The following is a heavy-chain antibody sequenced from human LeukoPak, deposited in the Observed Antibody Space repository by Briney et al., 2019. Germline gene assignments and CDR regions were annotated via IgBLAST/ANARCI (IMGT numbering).Heavy chain of an antibody. CDR2: IIPIFSTA. CDR1: GGTFSSYA. Sequence: ASVKVSCKASGGTFSSYAISWVRQAPGQGLEWMGGIIPIFSTANYAQKFQGRVTITADESTSTAYMELSSLRSEDTAVYYCARSHNQIWVPAATGYFDYWGQGTLVTVSS. D-gene: IGHD2-2*01. J-gene: IGHJ4*02. V-gene: IGHV1-69*13. CDR3: ARSHNQIWVPAATGYFDY.